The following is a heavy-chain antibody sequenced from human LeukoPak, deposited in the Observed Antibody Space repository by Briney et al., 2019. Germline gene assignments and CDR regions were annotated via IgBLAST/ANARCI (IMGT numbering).Heavy chain of an antibody. Sequence: PSETLSLTCTVSGGSISSYYWSWIRQPPGKGLEWIGYIYYSGSTNYNPSLESRVTISVDTSKNQFSLKLSSVSAADTAVYYCARGNRPYGEHEAFDIWGHGTTVTVSP. CDR2: IYYSGST. V-gene: IGHV4-59*12. D-gene: IGHD3-10*01. CDR3: ARGNRPYGEHEAFDI. CDR1: GGSISSYY. J-gene: IGHJ3*02.